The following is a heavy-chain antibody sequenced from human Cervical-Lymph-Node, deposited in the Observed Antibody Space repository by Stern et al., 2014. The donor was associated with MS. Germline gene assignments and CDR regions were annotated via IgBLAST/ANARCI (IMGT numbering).Heavy chain of an antibody. Sequence: VQLVQSGAEVKKPGESLKISCKGSGYTFTNNWIAWVRQMPGKGLEWMGIIYPDDSDIRSRPSLQGRVPISADKPISTPSLQGSTLRAADSAVYYCARPPPRRKWDDPNYGMDVWGQGTTVTVSS. D-gene: IGHD1-1*01. V-gene: IGHV5-51*04. J-gene: IGHJ6*02. CDR1: GYTFTNNW. CDR3: ARPPPRRKWDDPNYGMDV. CDR2: IYPDDSDI.